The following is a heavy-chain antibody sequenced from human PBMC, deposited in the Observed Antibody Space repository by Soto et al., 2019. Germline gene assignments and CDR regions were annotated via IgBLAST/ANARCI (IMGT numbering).Heavy chain of an antibody. Sequence: SLRLSCAASGFTFSSYEMNWVRQAPGKGLEWVSYISSSGSTIYYADSVKGRFTISRDNAKNSLYLQMNSLRAEDTAVYYCAREGWGSYWNYYYGMDVWGQGTTVTVSS. D-gene: IGHD1-26*01. CDR2: ISSSGSTI. CDR1: GFTFSSYE. V-gene: IGHV3-48*03. J-gene: IGHJ6*02. CDR3: AREGWGSYWNYYYGMDV.